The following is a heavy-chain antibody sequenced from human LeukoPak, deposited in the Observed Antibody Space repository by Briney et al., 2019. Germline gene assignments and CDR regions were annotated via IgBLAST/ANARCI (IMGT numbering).Heavy chain of an antibody. CDR1: GFTFSSYA. CDR3: AKDQGKDSGYSYGYFDY. Sequence: PGGSLRLPCAASGFTFSSYAMSWARQAPGKGLEWVSAISGSGGSTYYADSVKGRFTISRDNSKNTLYLQMNSLRAEDTAVYYCAKDQGKDSGYSYGYFDYRGQGTLVTVSS. V-gene: IGHV3-23*01. D-gene: IGHD5-18*01. J-gene: IGHJ4*02. CDR2: ISGSGGST.